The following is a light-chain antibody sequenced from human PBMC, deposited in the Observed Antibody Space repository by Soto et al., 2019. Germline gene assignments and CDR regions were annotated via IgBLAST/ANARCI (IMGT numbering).Light chain of an antibody. CDR2: AAS. CDR1: QSVNRN. CDR3: QQYNDWPL. J-gene: IGKJ3*01. V-gene: IGKV3-15*01. Sequence: EIVVTQSPATLSGSPGERATLFCRASQSVNRNLAWYQQKPGRSPRLLIYAASVRATGVPARFSGSGSGTEFTLTISSLQSEDFAVYYCQQYNDWPLFGPGTTVDV.